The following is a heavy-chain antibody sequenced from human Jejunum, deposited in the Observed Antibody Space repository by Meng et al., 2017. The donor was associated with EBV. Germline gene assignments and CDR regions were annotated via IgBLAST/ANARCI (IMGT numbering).Heavy chain of an antibody. CDR1: GYTFTSSG. Sequence: HVQLVPSGSELQKPWASVKVSCKASGYTFTSSGINWVRQAPGQGLEWMGWINTNTGYPTYAQDFTGRFVFSLDTSVSTAYLQITSLSTEDNAVYYCARVRPGGGWFDPWGQGTLVTVSS. V-gene: IGHV7-4-1*02. D-gene: IGHD2-8*02. CDR2: INTNTGYP. CDR3: ARVRPGGGWFDP. J-gene: IGHJ5*02.